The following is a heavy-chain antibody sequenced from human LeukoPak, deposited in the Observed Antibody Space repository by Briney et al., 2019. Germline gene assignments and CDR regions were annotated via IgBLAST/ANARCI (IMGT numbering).Heavy chain of an antibody. CDR2: IIPIFGTA. D-gene: IGHD6-19*01. CDR3: ARDVTVAGTFTRQNYYYYYMDV. Sequence: SVKVSCKASGGTCSSYAISWVRQAPGQGLEWMGRIIPIFGTANYAQKFQGRVTITTDESTSTAYMELSSLRSEDTAVYYCARDVTVAGTFTRQNYYYYYMDVWGKGTTVTVSS. CDR1: GGTCSSYA. J-gene: IGHJ6*03. V-gene: IGHV1-69*05.